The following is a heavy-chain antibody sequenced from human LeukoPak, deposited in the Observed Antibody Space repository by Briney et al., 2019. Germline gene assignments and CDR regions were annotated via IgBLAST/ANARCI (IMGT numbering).Heavy chain of an antibody. CDR3: ARRREARDPCAS. CDR1: GYSFTSYC. J-gene: IGHJ5*02. V-gene: IGHV5-51*01. D-gene: IGHD1-26*01. Sequence: GESLKISCKESGYSFTSYCNGWVRQMPGKGLEWMGIIYPGDSDTRYSPSFQGQVAISADKSINTAYLQWSSVKASDTAIYYCARRREARDPCASWGQRTLVTVSS. CDR2: IYPGDSDT.